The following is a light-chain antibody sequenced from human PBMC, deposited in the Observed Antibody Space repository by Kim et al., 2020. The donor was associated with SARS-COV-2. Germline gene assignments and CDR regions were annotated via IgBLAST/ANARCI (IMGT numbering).Light chain of an antibody. V-gene: IGLV1-47*01. Sequence: ELTQPPSASGTPGQRVTISCSGSNFNIGTNYVYWYQQVPGTAPKLLIHRNNQRPSGVPDRFSGSKSGTSASLAISGLRSEDEADYYCAAWDDSLTVFYVFGTGTKVTVL. CDR3: AAWDDSLTVFYV. CDR1: NFNIGTNY. J-gene: IGLJ1*01. CDR2: RNN.